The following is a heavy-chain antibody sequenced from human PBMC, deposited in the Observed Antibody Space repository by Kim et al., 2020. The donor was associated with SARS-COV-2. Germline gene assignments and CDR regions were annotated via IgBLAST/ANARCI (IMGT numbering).Heavy chain of an antibody. CDR1: GFTFSSYG. V-gene: IGHV3-23*01. D-gene: IGHD3-10*01. Sequence: GGSLRLSCAASGFTFSSYGMSWVRQAPGKGLEWVSDISGSGGSSYYAASVKGRFTISRDNSRNTQYLQMNSLRAEDTAIYYCAKIGPLTWFGELTYFDYWGQGILVTVSS. CDR3: AKIGPLTWFGELTYFDY. CDR2: ISGSGGSS. J-gene: IGHJ4*02.